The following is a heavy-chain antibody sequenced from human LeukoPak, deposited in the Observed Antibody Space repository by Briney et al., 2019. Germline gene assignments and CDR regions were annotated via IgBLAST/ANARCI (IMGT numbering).Heavy chain of an antibody. V-gene: IGHV3-48*04. CDR1: GFTFSSYS. J-gene: IGHJ4*02. CDR2: ISSSARTI. Sequence: GGSLRLSCAASGFTFSSYSMNWVRQAPGKGLEWVSYISSSARTIYYADSVKGRFTISRDNAKNSLYLQMNSLRTEDTAVYYCASSTAIGYWGQGTLVTVSS. CDR3: ASSTAIGY.